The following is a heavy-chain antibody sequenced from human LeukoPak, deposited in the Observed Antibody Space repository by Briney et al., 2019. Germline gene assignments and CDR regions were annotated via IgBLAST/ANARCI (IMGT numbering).Heavy chain of an antibody. V-gene: IGHV1-2*02. J-gene: IGHJ4*02. CDR2: INPNSGGT. Sequence: ASVKVSCKASGYTFTGYYMHWVRQAPGQGLEWMGWINPNSGGTNYAQKFQGRVTVTRDTSISTAYMELSRLRSDDTAVYYCARDMNYGSGTFFKAYYFDYWGQGTLVTASS. CDR1: GYTFTGYY. D-gene: IGHD3-10*01. CDR3: ARDMNYGSGTFFKAYYFDY.